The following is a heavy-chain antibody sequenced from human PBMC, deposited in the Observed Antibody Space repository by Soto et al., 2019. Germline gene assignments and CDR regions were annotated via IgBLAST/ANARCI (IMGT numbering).Heavy chain of an antibody. CDR1: GDTFNFYS. CDR3: ATSYGSGYRAFDS. D-gene: IGHD3-10*01. Sequence: QVQLVQSGADVQRPGSSVRVSCKASGDTFNFYSINWVRQAPGLGLQWMGRINPILSMSNYAPRFQGRVTMTADKSTSTAYMKLSSLRSEDTAMYYCATSYGSGYRAFDSWGQGALVTVSS. V-gene: IGHV1-69*02. J-gene: IGHJ4*02. CDR2: INPILSMS.